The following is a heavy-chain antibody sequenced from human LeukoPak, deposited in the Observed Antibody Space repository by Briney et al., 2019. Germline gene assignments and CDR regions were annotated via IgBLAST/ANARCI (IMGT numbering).Heavy chain of an antibody. D-gene: IGHD1-26*01. CDR3: TKGGELMNY. J-gene: IGHJ4*02. V-gene: IGHV4-61*02. Sequence: PSQTLSLTCTVSGGSVSSGNYYWAWIRQPAGKGLEWIGRIYTSGSTNYNPSLKSRVTISIDASKNQFSLRLSSVTAADTAVYYCTKGGELMNYWGQGTLVTVSS. CDR1: GGSVSSGNYY. CDR2: IYTSGST.